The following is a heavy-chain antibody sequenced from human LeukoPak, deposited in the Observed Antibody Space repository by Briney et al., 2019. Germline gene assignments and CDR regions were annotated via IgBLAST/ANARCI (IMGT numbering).Heavy chain of an antibody. V-gene: IGHV1-69*01. CDR3: ARSTYDSSGYYDATDLGY. J-gene: IGHJ4*02. CDR2: IIPIFGTA. D-gene: IGHD3-22*01. CDR1: GGTFSSYA. Sequence: GSSVKVSCKASGGTFSSYAISWVRQAPGQGLEWMGGIIPIFGTANYAQKFQGRVTITADESTSTAYMELSNLRSEDTAVYYCARSTYDSSGYYDATDLGYWGQGTLVTVSS.